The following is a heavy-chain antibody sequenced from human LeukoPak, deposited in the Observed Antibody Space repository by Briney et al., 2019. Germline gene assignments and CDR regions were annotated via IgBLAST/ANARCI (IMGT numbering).Heavy chain of an antibody. CDR1: GYTFTSYG. Sequence: ASVKLSCKASGYTFTSYGIGWVRQAPGQGLEWMGWISVYNGNPNYAEKLQGRVTMTTDTSTSAAYMELRSLRSDDTAVYYCARQSHYYDSSGFLYYYGMDVWGQGTTVTVSS. CDR2: ISVYNGNP. CDR3: ARQSHYYDSSGFLYYYGMDV. J-gene: IGHJ6*02. V-gene: IGHV1-18*01. D-gene: IGHD3-22*01.